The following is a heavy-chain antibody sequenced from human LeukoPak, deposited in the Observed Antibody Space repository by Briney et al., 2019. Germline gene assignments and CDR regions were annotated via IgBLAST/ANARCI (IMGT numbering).Heavy chain of an antibody. D-gene: IGHD2-2*01. CDR3: AKDLGIVVVPAASFDY. V-gene: IGHV3-23*01. Sequence: GGSLRLSCAASGFTSSSYAMSWVRQAPGKGLEWVSAISGSGGSTYYADSVKGRFTISRDNSKNTLYLQMNSLRAEDTAVYYCAKDLGIVVVPAASFDYWGQGTLVTVSS. CDR2: ISGSGGST. CDR1: GFTSSSYA. J-gene: IGHJ4*02.